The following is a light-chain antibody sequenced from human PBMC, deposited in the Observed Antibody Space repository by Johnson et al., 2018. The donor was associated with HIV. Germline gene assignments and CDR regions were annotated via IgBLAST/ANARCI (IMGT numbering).Light chain of an antibody. J-gene: IGLJ1*01. CDR3: GTWDSSLSAYV. V-gene: IGLV1-51*01. CDR2: DNN. CDR1: SCDIGNNY. Sequence: QSVLTQPPSVSAAPGQKVTISCSGSSCDIGNNYVSWHQQLPGTAPKLLIYDNNNGPSGIPDRISGSKSGTSATLGITGLQTGDEAEYYCGTWDSSLSAYVFGTGAKVTVL.